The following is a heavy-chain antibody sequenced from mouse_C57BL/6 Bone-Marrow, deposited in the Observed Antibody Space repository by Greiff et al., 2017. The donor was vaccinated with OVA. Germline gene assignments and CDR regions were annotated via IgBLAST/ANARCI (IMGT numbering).Heavy chain of an antibody. CDR3: AMGYFDY. J-gene: IGHJ2*01. Sequence: VQLQQPGAELVKPGASVKLSCKASGYTFTSYWMQWVKQRPGQGLEWIGEIDPSDSYTNYNQKFKGKATLTVDKSSSTAYMQLSSLTSEDSAVYYCAMGYFDYWGQGTTLTVSS. V-gene: IGHV1-50*01. CDR1: GYTFTSYW. CDR2: IDPSDSYT. D-gene: IGHD4-1*01.